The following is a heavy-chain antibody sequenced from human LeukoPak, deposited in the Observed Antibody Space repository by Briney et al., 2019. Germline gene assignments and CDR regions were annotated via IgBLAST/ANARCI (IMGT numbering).Heavy chain of an antibody. J-gene: IGHJ4*02. V-gene: IGHV1-2*02. CDR2: INPNSGGT. D-gene: IGHD3-22*01. CDR1: GYTFTGYY. CDR3: ARDLDYYDSSGQDY. Sequence: ASVKVSCKASGYTFTGYYMHWVRQAPGQGLEWMGWINPNSGGTNYAQKFQGRVTMTRDTSISTAYMELSRLRSDDTAVYYCARDLDYYDSSGQDYWGQGTLVTASS.